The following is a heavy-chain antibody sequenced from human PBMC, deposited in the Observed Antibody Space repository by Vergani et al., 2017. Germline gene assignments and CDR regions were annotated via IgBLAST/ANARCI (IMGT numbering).Heavy chain of an antibody. CDR1: GGPFSGYY. D-gene: IGHD6-13*01. CDR2: INHSGST. J-gene: IGHJ5*02. CDR3: ARARYSSSASSAFDP. Sequence: QVQPQQWGAGLLKPSETLSLTCAVYGGPFSGYYWSWIRQPPGKGLEWIGEINHSGSTNYNPSLKSRVTISVDTSKNQFSLKLSSVTAADPAVYYCARARYSSSASSAFDPWGQGTLVTVSS. V-gene: IGHV4-34*01.